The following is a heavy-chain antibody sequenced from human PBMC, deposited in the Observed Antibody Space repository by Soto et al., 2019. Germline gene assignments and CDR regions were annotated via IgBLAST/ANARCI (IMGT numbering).Heavy chain of an antibody. CDR2: IYYSGST. CDR3: ARERGRSIAARPYNWFDP. CDR1: GGSISSGDYY. V-gene: IGHV4-30-4*01. J-gene: IGHJ5*02. D-gene: IGHD6-6*01. Sequence: SETLSLTCTVSGGSISSGDYYWSWTRQPPGKGLEWIGYIYYSGSTYYNPSLKSRVTISVDTSKNQFSLKLSSVTAADTAVYYCARERGRSIAARPYNWFDPWGQGTLVTVSS.